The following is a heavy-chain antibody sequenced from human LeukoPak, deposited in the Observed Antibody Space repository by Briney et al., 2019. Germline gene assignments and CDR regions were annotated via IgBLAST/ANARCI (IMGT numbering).Heavy chain of an antibody. CDR1: GDSISGYY. V-gene: IGHV4-59*12. CDR2: IYYSGST. Sequence: PSETLSLTCTVSGDSISGYYWSWIRQPPGKGLEWIGYIYYSGSTSYNPSLESRLTMSLDTSKNQISLRLSSVTAADTAVYYCARKDGDFWGQGTLVTVSS. J-gene: IGHJ4*02. CDR3: ARKDGDF.